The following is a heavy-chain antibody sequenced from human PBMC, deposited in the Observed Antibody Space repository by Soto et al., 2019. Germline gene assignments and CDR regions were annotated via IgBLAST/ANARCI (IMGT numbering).Heavy chain of an antibody. V-gene: IGHV1-18*01. Sequence: QVQLVQSGAEVKKPGASLKVSCKASGYTFTSYGISWVRQAPGKGLEWMGWISAYNGNTNYAQKLHGRVTMTTDTSMSTAYMELRSLRTDNTAVQYCARVRYFDWLLPDSNWFDPWGQGTLVTVST. CDR1: GYTFTSYG. CDR3: ARVRYFDWLLPDSNWFDP. D-gene: IGHD3-9*01. CDR2: ISAYNGNT. J-gene: IGHJ5*02.